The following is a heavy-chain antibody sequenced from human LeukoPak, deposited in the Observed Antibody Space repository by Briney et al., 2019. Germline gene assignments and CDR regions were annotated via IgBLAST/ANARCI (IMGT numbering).Heavy chain of an antibody. CDR2: ISSSSSTI. D-gene: IGHD2-2*01. CDR3: ATVPAAIRAAFDI. Sequence: GGSLRLSCAASGFTFSSYSMNWVRQAPGKGLEWVSYISSSSSTIYYTDSVKGRFTISRDNAKNSLYLQMNSLRAEDTAVYYCATVPAAIRAAFDIWGQGTMVTVSS. CDR1: GFTFSSYS. J-gene: IGHJ3*02. V-gene: IGHV3-48*01.